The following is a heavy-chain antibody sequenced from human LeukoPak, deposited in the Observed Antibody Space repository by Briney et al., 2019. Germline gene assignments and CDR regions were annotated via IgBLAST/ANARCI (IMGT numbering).Heavy chain of an antibody. CDR3: ARGRAVAGQDY. V-gene: IGHV4-59*01. CDR2: IYYSGST. D-gene: IGHD6-19*01. CDR1: GGPISSYY. Sequence: PSETLSLTCTVSGGPISSYYWSWIRQPPGKGLEWIGYIYYSGSTNYNPSLKSRVTISVDTSKNQFSLKLSSVTAADTAVYYCARGRAVAGQDYWGQGTLVTVSS. J-gene: IGHJ4*02.